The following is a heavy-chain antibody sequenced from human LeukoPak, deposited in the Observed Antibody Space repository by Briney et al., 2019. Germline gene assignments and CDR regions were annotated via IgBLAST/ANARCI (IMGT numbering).Heavy chain of an antibody. J-gene: IGHJ5*02. V-gene: IGHV3-43*02. Sequence: PGGSLRLSCAASGFTFDDYAMHWVRQAPGKGLEWVSLISGDGGSTYYADSVKGRFTISRDNSKNSLYLQMNSLRTEDTALYYCAKDRLGPLFWSGYYTTWGQGTLSPSPQ. CDR1: GFTFDDYA. CDR2: ISGDGGST. CDR3: AKDRLGPLFWSGYYTT. D-gene: IGHD3-3*01.